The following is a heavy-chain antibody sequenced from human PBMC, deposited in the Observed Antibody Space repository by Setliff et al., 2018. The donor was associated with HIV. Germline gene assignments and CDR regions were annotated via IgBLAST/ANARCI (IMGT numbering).Heavy chain of an antibody. J-gene: IGHJ4*02. CDR3: ARQMPGVRGVIVASIDY. Sequence: PSETLSLTCTVSGDSILGSNYYWGWIRQDPGKGLEWIGSVYYSTNTYYNPSLRGRVTISVDTSNNHFSLKLSYVTAADTSVYYCARQMPGVRGVIVASIDYWGQGTLVTVSS. D-gene: IGHD3-10*01. CDR2: VYYSTNT. CDR1: GDSILGSNYY. V-gene: IGHV4-39*01.